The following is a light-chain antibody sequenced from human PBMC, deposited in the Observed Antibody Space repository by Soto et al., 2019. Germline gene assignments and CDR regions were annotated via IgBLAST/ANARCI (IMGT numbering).Light chain of an antibody. V-gene: IGLV2-23*01. CDR3: CSYGGSSTFVV. CDR1: SSDVGSYNL. J-gene: IGLJ2*01. CDR2: EGS. Sequence: QSALTQPASVSGSPGQSITISCTGTSSDVGSYNLVSWYQQHPGKAPKLMIYEGSKRPSGVSNRFSGSKSGNTASLTISGRQAEDEADYYCCSYGGSSTFVVFGGGTKLTVL.